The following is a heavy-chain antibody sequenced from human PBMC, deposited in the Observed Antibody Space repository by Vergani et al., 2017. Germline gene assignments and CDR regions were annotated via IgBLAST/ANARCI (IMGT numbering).Heavy chain of an antibody. CDR3: VRDGRVSRT. Sequence: EVQVVESGGGLVQPGGSLRLSCAASGFIFSDHYMDWVRQAPGKGLEWVSSISGNNDDVYYADSVKGRFTISRDNAKNSLYLDMSSLRAEDTAVYYCVRDGRVSRTWGEGTLVAVS. J-gene: IGHJ3*01. CDR2: ISGNNDDV. CDR1: GFIFSDHY. V-gene: IGHV3-21*01.